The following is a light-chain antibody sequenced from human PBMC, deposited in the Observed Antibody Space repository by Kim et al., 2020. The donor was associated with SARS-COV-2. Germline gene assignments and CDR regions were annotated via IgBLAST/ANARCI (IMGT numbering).Light chain of an antibody. CDR3: QQSYSTLPYT. CDR1: QSISSY. J-gene: IGKJ2*01. CDR2: AAS. Sequence: DIQMTQSPSSLAASAGDRVTITCRASQSISSYLNWYQQRPGKAPKLLIYAASTLQSGVPSRFSGSGSGTDFTLTISSLQPEDFATYYCQQSYSTLPYTFGQGTKLEI. V-gene: IGKV1-39*01.